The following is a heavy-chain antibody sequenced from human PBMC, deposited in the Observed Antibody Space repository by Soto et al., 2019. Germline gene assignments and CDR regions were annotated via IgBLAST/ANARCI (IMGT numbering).Heavy chain of an antibody. D-gene: IGHD2-2*01. V-gene: IGHV4-34*01. Sequence: PSETLSLSGPVSGGSISGYCWSWIPQHTPKALEWILEINHSGNTNYNPSHKSRVTISVDTSNNQFSLKLNSVTDADTSVYYCASSGTAVRNGFYYPDMDVWGQGTTVTVSS. CDR1: GGSISGYC. CDR2: INHSGNT. CDR3: ASSGTAVRNGFYYPDMDV. J-gene: IGHJ6*02.